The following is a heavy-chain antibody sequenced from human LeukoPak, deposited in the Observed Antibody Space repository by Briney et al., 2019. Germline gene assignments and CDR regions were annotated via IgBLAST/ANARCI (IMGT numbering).Heavy chain of an antibody. D-gene: IGHD3-3*02. CDR2: VYSGGST. J-gene: IGHJ2*01. CDR3: ARVGDHFHWNLDL. V-gene: IGHV3-53*01. Sequence: GSLRLSCAASGFTLSTYYMNWVRQAPGKGLEWVSIVYSGGSTYYADSVKGRFTISRDTSKNTLSLQMNRLRAEDTAVYFCARVGDHFHWNLDLWGRGTLVTVSS. CDR1: GFTLSTYY.